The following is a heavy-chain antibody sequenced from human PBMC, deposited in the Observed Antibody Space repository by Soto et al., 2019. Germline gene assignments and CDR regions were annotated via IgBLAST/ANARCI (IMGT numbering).Heavy chain of an antibody. CDR1: GFTFSSYA. Sequence: EVPLLESGGGLVQPGGSLRLSCAASGFTFSSYAMSWVRQAPGKGLEWVSAISSSRGNTYYADSVKGRFTISRDNSKNTLYLQMNSLRPEDTAVYYCAKDGQYIAAAGKFDYWGQGTLVTVSS. V-gene: IGHV3-23*01. D-gene: IGHD6-13*01. CDR3: AKDGQYIAAAGKFDY. CDR2: ISSSRGNT. J-gene: IGHJ4*02.